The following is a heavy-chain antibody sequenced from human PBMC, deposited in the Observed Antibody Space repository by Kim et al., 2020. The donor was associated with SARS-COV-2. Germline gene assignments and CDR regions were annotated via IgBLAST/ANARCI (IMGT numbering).Heavy chain of an antibody. CDR3: ARRPDY. J-gene: IGHJ4*02. Sequence: SETLSLTCTVSGYSISSGYYWGWIRQPPGKGLEWIGSIYHSGSTYYNPSLKSRVTISVDTSKNQFSLKLSSVTAADTAVYYCARRPDYWGQGTLVTVSS. CDR1: GYSISSGYY. V-gene: IGHV4-38-2*02. CDR2: IYHSGST.